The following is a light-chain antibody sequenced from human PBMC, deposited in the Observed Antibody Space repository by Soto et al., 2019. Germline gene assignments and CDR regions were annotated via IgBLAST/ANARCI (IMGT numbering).Light chain of an antibody. Sequence: DFEMTQSPSSLSAFVGDRVTMTCRASQSIGTFLSWYQQKSGRAPKXLIYAASSLQIGVPSRFSGSGSGTNLTITISSLQPEDFETYFCQQNYDTPITFGQGTRLEIK. V-gene: IGKV1-39*01. J-gene: IGKJ5*01. CDR2: AAS. CDR3: QQNYDTPIT. CDR1: QSIGTF.